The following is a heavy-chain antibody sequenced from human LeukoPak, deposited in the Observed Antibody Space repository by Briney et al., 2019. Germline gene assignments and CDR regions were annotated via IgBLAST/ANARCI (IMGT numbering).Heavy chain of an antibody. Sequence: ASVKVSCKASGYTFTGYALNWVRQAPGQGLEWMGWINTDTGNPTYAQGFTGRLDFSLDTSVSTAYLQISSLKAEDTAMYYCAREAPYSSSSPDFDYWGQGTLVTVSS. V-gene: IGHV7-4-1*02. J-gene: IGHJ4*02. D-gene: IGHD6-6*01. CDR3: AREAPYSSSSPDFDY. CDR2: INTDTGNP. CDR1: GYTFTGYA.